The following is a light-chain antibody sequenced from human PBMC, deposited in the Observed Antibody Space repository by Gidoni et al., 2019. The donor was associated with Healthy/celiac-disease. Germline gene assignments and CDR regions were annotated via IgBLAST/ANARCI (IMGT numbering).Light chain of an antibody. Sequence: DIQMTQSPSSLSASVGDRVTITCQGSQAISNYLNWYQQKPGKAPKLLIYDESNLETGVPSRFSGSGSGTDFTFTISSLQPEDIATYYCQQYDNLPYTFGQGTKLEIK. CDR3: QQYDNLPYT. CDR2: DES. J-gene: IGKJ2*01. V-gene: IGKV1-33*01. CDR1: QAISNY.